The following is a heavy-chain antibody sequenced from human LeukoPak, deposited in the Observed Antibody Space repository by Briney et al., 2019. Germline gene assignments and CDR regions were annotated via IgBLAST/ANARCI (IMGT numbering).Heavy chain of an antibody. Sequence: PGRSLRLSCAASGFTFSCYGMHWVRQAPGKGLEWVALISSDGSNKYYADSVKGRFTISRDNSKNTLYLQMHSLRAEDTAVYHCAKDNVAAAGRYFDYWGQGTLVTVSS. D-gene: IGHD6-13*01. V-gene: IGHV3-30*18. CDR3: AKDNVAAAGRYFDY. CDR1: GFTFSCYG. CDR2: ISSDGSNK. J-gene: IGHJ4*02.